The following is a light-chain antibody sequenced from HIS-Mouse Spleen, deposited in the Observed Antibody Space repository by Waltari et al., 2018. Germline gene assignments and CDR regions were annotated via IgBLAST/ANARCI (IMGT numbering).Light chain of an antibody. J-gene: IGLJ2*01. V-gene: IGLV3-10*01. CDR3: YSTDSSGNHRV. Sequence: SYELTQPPSVSVSPGQTARITGSGDALPTKYAYWYQQKSGKAPVLVIYEDSKRPSGIPERFSGSSSGTMATLTISGAQVEDEADYYCYSTDSSGNHRVFGGGTKLTVL. CDR2: EDS. CDR1: ALPTKY.